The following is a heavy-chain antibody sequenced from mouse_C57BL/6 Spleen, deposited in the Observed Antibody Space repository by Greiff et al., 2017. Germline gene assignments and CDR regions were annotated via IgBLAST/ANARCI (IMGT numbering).Heavy chain of an antibody. Sequence: QVHVKQPGAELVKPGASVKLSCKASGYTFTSYWMHWVKQRPGQGLEWIGMIHPNSGSTNYNEKFKSKATLTVDKSSSTAYMQLSSLTSEDSAVYYCAREDYGSSLDYWGQGTTLTVSS. J-gene: IGHJ2*01. CDR2: IHPNSGST. CDR1: GYTFTSYW. D-gene: IGHD1-1*01. V-gene: IGHV1-64*01. CDR3: AREDYGSSLDY.